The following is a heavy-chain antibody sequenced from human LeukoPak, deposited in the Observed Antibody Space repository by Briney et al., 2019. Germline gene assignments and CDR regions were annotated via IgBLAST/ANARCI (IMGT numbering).Heavy chain of an antibody. Sequence: ASVKVSCKTSGYTFTAYYIHWVRQAPGQGLEWMGRINPNSGETEYAQKFQGRVTMTRDTSIITAYMELSRLRSADTAVYYCARGYYFDGRGYHTCPAFWGQGTLVTVSS. V-gene: IGHV1-2*06. CDR1: GYTFTAYY. J-gene: IGHJ4*02. CDR2: INPNSGET. CDR3: ARGYYFDGRGYHTCPAF. D-gene: IGHD3-22*01.